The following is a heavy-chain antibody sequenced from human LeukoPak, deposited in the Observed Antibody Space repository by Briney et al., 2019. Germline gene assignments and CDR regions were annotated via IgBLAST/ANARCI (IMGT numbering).Heavy chain of an antibody. Sequence: GGSLRLSCAASGFTFSSYAMHWVRQAPGKGLEWVAVISYDGSNKYYADSVKGRFTISRDNSKNTLYLQMNSLRAEDTAVYYCARLWSGEPPIYYYGMDVWGQGTTVTVSS. J-gene: IGHJ6*02. CDR1: GFTFSSYA. V-gene: IGHV3-30*04. D-gene: IGHD3-10*01. CDR3: ARLWSGEPPIYYYGMDV. CDR2: ISYDGSNK.